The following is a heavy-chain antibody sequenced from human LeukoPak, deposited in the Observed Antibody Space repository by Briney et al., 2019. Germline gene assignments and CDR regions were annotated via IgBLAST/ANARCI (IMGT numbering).Heavy chain of an antibody. CDR3: ARDHGSDYGGNADAFDI. CDR2: IIPILGIA. CDR1: GGTFSSNS. J-gene: IGHJ3*02. V-gene: IGHV1-69*04. D-gene: IGHD4-23*01. Sequence: ASVKVSCKASGGTFSSNSISWLRQAPGQGLEWMGRIIPILGIANYAQKFQGRVTITADKSTSTAYMELSSLRSEDTAVYYCARDHGSDYGGNADAFDIWGQGTMVIVSS.